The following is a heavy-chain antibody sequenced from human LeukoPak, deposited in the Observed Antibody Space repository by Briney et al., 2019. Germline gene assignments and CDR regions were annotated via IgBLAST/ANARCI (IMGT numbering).Heavy chain of an antibody. V-gene: IGHV3-11*05. J-gene: IGHJ2*01. CDR1: GFTFSDYY. D-gene: IGHD3-22*01. CDR3: ARDGYYYYDRGYFDL. Sequence: PGGSLRLSCAASGFTFSDYYMSCIRQAPGKGLEWVSYISSSSSYTNYADSVKGRFTISRDNAKNSLYLQMNSLRAEDTAVYYCARDGYYYYDRGYFDLWGRGTLVTVSS. CDR2: ISSSSSYT.